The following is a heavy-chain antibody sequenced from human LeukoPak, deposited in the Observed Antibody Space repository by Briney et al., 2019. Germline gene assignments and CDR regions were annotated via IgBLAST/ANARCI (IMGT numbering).Heavy chain of an antibody. Sequence: NPSETLSLTCTVSGGSISSGGYYWSWIRQHPGKGLEWIGYIYYSGSTYYNPSLKSRVTISVDTSKNQFSLKLSSVTAADTAVYYCARSGYCSSTSCYTAIYYYYYYMDVWGKGTTVTVSS. V-gene: IGHV4-31*03. CDR1: GGSISSGGYY. CDR3: ARSGYCSSTSCYTAIYYYYYYMDV. CDR2: IYYSGST. D-gene: IGHD2-2*02. J-gene: IGHJ6*03.